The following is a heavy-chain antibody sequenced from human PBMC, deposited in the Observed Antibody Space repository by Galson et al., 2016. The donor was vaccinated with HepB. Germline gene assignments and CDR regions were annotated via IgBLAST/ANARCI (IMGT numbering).Heavy chain of an antibody. Sequence: SETLSLTCAVYGGSFSGYYWSWIRQPPGKGLEWIGEIDHSGSTNYNPSLKSRVTISVDTSKNQFSLKLSSVTAADTAVDYCARGPRRTTSRGFIDYWGQGTLVTVSS. J-gene: IGHJ4*02. D-gene: IGHD1-1*01. V-gene: IGHV4-34*01. CDR3: ARGPRRTTSRGFIDY. CDR2: IDHSGST. CDR1: GGSFSGYY.